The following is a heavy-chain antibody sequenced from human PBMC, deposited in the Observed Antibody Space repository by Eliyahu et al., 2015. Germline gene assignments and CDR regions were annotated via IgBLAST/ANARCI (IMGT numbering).Heavy chain of an antibody. D-gene: IGHD6-13*01. CDR2: INHSGST. CDR1: XGSFSGYY. J-gene: IGHJ5*02. Sequence: QVQLQQWGAGLLKPSETLSLTCAVYXGSFSGYYWSWIRQPPGKGXEWIGEINHSGSTNYNPSLKSRVTISVDTSKNQFSLKLSSVTAADTAVYYCARVPAAGSAASWGQGTLVTVSS. CDR3: ARVPAAGSAAS. V-gene: IGHV4-34*01.